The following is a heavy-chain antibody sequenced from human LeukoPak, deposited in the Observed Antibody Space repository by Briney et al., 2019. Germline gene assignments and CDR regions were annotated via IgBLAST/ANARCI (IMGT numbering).Heavy chain of an antibody. J-gene: IGHJ5*02. CDR1: GFTFSSSP. Sequence: GGSLRLSCSASGFTFSSSPMHWVRQAPGKGLEWVSSISSSSSYIYYADSVKGRFTISRDNAKNSLYLQMNSLRAEDTAVYYCARDFSYYYGSGSPALYNWFDPWGQGTLVTVSS. CDR3: ARDFSYYYGSGSPALYNWFDP. CDR2: ISSSSSYI. D-gene: IGHD3-10*01. V-gene: IGHV3-21*01.